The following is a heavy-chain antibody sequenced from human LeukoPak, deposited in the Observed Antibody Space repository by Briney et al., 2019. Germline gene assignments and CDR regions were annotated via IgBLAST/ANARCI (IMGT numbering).Heavy chain of an antibody. D-gene: IGHD1-26*01. CDR1: GYTFTSYD. Sequence: ASVKVSCKASGYTFTSYDINWVRQATGQGLEWMGWINPNSGGTNYAQKFQGRVTMTRDTSISTAYMELSRLRSDDTAVYYCAREGGNDAFDIWGQGTMVTVSS. CDR2: INPNSGGT. J-gene: IGHJ3*02. CDR3: AREGGNDAFDI. V-gene: IGHV1-2*02.